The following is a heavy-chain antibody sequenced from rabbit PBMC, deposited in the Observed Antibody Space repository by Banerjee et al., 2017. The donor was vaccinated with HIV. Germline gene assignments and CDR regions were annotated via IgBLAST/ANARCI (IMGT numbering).Heavy chain of an antibody. Sequence: QSLEESGGDLVKPGASLTLTCKASGYSYSGGYGMCWVRQAPGKGLEWIACIYTGHGNTYYASWAKGRFTVSKTSSTTVTLQMTSLTAADTATYFCARGGSDYTSYYFNLWGQGTLVTVS. J-gene: IGHJ4*01. D-gene: IGHD8-1*01. CDR3: ARGGSDYTSYYFNL. V-gene: IGHV1S40*01. CDR2: IYTGHGNT. CDR1: GYSYSGGYG.